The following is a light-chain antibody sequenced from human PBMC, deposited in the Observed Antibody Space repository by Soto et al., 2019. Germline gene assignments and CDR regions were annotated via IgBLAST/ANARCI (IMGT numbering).Light chain of an antibody. V-gene: IGKV1-5*01. CDR1: QSIGRW. J-gene: IGKJ1*01. CDR2: DAS. CDR3: QQYNTYSPERT. Sequence: DIQMTQSPSTLSAFVGDRVTITCRASQSIGRWLAWYQQKPGKAPNLLIYDASSLESWVPSRFSGSGSGTEFTITIRSLQPDDFATYYCQQYNTYSPERTVGQGTKVEIK.